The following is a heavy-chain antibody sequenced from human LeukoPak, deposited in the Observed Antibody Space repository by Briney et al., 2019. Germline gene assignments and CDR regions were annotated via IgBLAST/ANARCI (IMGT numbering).Heavy chain of an antibody. CDR1: DDFMNNNY. D-gene: IGHD3-10*01. J-gene: IGHJ5*02. CDR3: ARDGNLVRGIIKRGHLDL. Sequence: SETLSLTCTASDDFMNNNYWNCVRQSAGKGLEWIGRIFSTGVANYNPSLKSRVSMSVDMSKRQFSLTLTSMTPADTAVYYCARDGNLVRGIIKRGHLDLGGQGILVTVSS. CDR2: IFSTGVA. V-gene: IGHV4-4*07.